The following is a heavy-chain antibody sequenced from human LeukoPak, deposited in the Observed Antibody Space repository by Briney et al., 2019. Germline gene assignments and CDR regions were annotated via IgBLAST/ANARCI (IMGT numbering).Heavy chain of an antibody. CDR2: INPNSGGT. V-gene: IGHV1-2*02. CDR1: GYTFTGYY. J-gene: IGHJ3*02. Sequence: ASGKVSCKASGYTFTGYYMHWVRQAPGQGLEWRGWINPNSGGTNYAQKFQGRVTMTRDTSISTAYMELSRLRSDDTAVYYCARDRIRVTDHAFDIWGQGTMVTVSS. D-gene: IGHD5-18*01. CDR3: ARDRIRVTDHAFDI.